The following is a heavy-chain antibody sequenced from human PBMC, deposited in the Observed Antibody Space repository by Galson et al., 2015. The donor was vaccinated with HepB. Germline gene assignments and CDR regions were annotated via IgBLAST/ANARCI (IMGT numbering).Heavy chain of an antibody. D-gene: IGHD3-22*01. CDR3: ARQYTITTGDNWFDP. CDR2: IIPIVDTA. CDR1: GGTFSTYS. V-gene: IGHV1-69*08. J-gene: IGHJ5*02. Sequence: SVKVSCKASGGTFSTYSITWVRQAPGQGLEWMGRIIPIVDTANYAQKLEGRVTITADKSTNIAYMELSSLRSEDTAVYYCARQYTITTGDNWFDPWGQGTLVTVSS.